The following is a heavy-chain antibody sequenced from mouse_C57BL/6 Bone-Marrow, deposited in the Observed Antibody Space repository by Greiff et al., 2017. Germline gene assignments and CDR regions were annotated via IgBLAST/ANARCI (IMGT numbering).Heavy chain of an antibody. J-gene: IGHJ3*01. V-gene: IGHV1-62-2*01. CDR2: FYPGSGSI. CDR3: ARHEVYYYGSSWFAY. CDR1: GYTFTEST. Sequence: QIQLQQSGAELVKPGASVKLSCKASGYTFTESTIQWVKQRSGQGLEWIGWFYPGSGSIKYNEKFKDKATLTADKSASTVYMELSRLTSEDSAVYFCARHEVYYYGSSWFAYWGQGTLVTVSA. D-gene: IGHD1-1*01.